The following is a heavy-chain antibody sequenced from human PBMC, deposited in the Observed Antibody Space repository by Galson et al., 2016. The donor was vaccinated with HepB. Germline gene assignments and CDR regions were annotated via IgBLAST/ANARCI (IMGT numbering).Heavy chain of an antibody. Sequence: SLRLSCAASGFSFRNYAMSWVRQAPGKGLEWVSSISDTAGSTYYADSVKGRFTISRDNSRNTLFLQLNSLRAEDTAVYYCAIRLDYYGSRGSWGQGTLATVSS. D-gene: IGHD3-22*01. J-gene: IGHJ5*02. CDR3: AIRLDYYGSRGS. CDR1: GFSFRNYA. CDR2: ISDTAGST. V-gene: IGHV3-23*01.